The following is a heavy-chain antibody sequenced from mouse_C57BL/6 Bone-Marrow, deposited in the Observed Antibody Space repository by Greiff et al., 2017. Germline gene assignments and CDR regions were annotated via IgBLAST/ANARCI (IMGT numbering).Heavy chain of an antibody. D-gene: IGHD1-1*01. J-gene: IGHJ3*01. CDR1: GHTFPGYW. V-gene: IGHV1-9*01. Sequence: VKLMEFGAELMKPVASVKLYCKATGHTFPGYWIVWVKPRPGHGLEWIGEILPGRGSTNHNEKFKGKATFTAYTSSNTAYMQLSSLTTEDSAIYYCARRPYYGSSYFAYWGQGTLVTVSA. CDR2: ILPGRGST. CDR3: ARRPYYGSSYFAY.